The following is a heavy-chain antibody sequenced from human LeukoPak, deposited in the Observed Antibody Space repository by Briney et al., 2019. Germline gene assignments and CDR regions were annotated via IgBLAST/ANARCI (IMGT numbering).Heavy chain of an antibody. J-gene: IGHJ4*02. V-gene: IGHV3-21*04. Sequence: PGGSLRLSCAASGFTFSSYSMNWVRQAPGKGLEWVSTIGNTETFYADSVTGRFTISRDNSKNTVYLHMNSLRVEDTAVYYCAKDWIQFNRVFDCFDSWGQGTLVTVSS. CDR2: IGNTET. CDR3: AKDWIQFNRVFDCFDS. CDR1: GFTFSSYS. D-gene: IGHD2-21*01.